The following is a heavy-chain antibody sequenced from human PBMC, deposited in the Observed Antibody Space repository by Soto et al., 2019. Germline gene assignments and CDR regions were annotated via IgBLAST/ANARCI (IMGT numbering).Heavy chain of an antibody. D-gene: IGHD5-12*01. CDR3: GRLPRRDGYNPDAFHV. CDR1: GYIFTSDW. CDR2: IYPGDSDT. Sequence: GESLKISCKGSGYIFTSDWLGWVRQMPGKGLEWMGVIYPGDSDTRYSPSFQGQVTISADKSISTAYLQWSGLKASDTAMYYCGRLPRRDGYNPDAFHVWGQGTMVTVSS. V-gene: IGHV5-51*01. J-gene: IGHJ3*01.